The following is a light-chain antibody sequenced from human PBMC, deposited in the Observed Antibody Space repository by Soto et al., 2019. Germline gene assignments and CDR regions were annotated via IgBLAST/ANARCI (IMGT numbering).Light chain of an antibody. CDR1: QSVSSK. CDR3: QQYGSSPWT. V-gene: IGKV3-20*01. Sequence: EIVMTQSPATLSVYQGERATLSCRVSQSVSSKLAWYQQKPGQAPRLFIYGASTRATGIPARFSGSGSGTDFTLTISRLEPEDFAVYYCQQYGSSPWTFGQGTNVDIK. J-gene: IGKJ1*01. CDR2: GAS.